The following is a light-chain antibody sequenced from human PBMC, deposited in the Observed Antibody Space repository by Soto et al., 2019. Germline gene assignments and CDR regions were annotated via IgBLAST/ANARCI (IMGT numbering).Light chain of an antibody. Sequence: DIQMTQFPSTLSASVGDRVTITCRASQSISSYLAWYQQKPGKAPKLLIYEAYGLESGVPSRFSGSGYGTEFTLPISSLQPDDFATYYCQQSSNYPWTFGQGTKVEVK. CDR2: EAY. CDR3: QQSSNYPWT. CDR1: QSISSY. J-gene: IGKJ1*01. V-gene: IGKV1-5*03.